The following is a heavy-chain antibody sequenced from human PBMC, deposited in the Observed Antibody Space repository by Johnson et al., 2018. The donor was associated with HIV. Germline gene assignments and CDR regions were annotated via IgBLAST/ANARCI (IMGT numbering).Heavy chain of an antibody. J-gene: IGHJ3*02. V-gene: IGHV3-30*01. Sequence: QMQLVESGGGVVQPGRSLRLSCAASEFSFSTYALHWVRQAPGEGLEWVAVISYDGSNKYYADFVKGRFTISRDNSKNTLYLQMNSLRAEDTAVYYCAKSWHSGSLYDAFHIWGQGTMVTVSS. D-gene: IGHD1-26*01. CDR2: ISYDGSNK. CDR1: EFSFSTYA. CDR3: AKSWHSGSLYDAFHI.